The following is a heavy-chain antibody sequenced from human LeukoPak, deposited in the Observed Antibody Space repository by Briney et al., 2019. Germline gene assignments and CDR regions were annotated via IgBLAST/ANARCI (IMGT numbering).Heavy chain of an antibody. CDR1: GFTFDDYG. CDR2: INWNGGSK. J-gene: IGHJ3*02. Sequence: GGSLRLXYAASGFTFDDYGMSWVRQAPGKWREWVSGINWNGGSKGYAESVKGRFTISRDNAKNYLYLQTKSLRAEDTALYYCARGLVRGNDAFDIWGQGTMVTVSS. V-gene: IGHV3-20*03. D-gene: IGHD2-8*02. CDR3: ARGLVRGNDAFDI.